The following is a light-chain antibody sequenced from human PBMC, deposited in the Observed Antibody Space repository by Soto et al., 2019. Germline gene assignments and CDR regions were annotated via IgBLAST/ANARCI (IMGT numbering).Light chain of an antibody. J-gene: IGKJ1*01. CDR1: QSIGKN. Sequence: DIRMTQSPAVLSASVGDRVTITCGASQSIGKNLNWYQQKPGKAPKFLIYGASTWQSGVPARFSGSGSGTEFTLTISSLQPDDFAPYYCQHYDSYPKAFGQGTKVDIK. CDR2: GAS. V-gene: IGKV1-9*01. CDR3: QHYDSYPKA.